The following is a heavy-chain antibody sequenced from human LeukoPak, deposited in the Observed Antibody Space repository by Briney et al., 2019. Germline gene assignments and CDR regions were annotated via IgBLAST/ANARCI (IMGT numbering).Heavy chain of an antibody. CDR3: PRHGRITIFPDY. D-gene: IGHD3-3*01. CDR1: GYSISSGYY. V-gene: IGHV4-38-2*01. CDR2: IYHSGST. J-gene: IGHJ4*02. Sequence: SETLSPTCAVSGYSISSGYYWGWIRQPPGKGLGWIGSIYHSGSTYYNPSLKSRVTISVDTSKNQFSLKLSSVTAADTAVYYCPRHGRITIFPDYWGQGTLVTVSS.